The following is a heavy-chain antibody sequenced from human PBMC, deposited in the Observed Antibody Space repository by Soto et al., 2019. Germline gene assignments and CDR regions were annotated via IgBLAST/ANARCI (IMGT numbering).Heavy chain of an antibody. D-gene: IGHD6-13*01. V-gene: IGHV3-23*01. CDR3: AKHAAAAAPDY. CDR1: GFTFSRYA. CDR2: ISGSGGGT. J-gene: IGHJ4*02. Sequence: EVQLLESGGGLVQPGGALRLSCAASGFTFSRYAMSWLHQARGKGLEWVSLISGSGGGTYYADSVKGRFTISRDNSKNTLYLQMNSLRAEDTAVYYCAKHAAAAAPDYWGQGTLVTVCS.